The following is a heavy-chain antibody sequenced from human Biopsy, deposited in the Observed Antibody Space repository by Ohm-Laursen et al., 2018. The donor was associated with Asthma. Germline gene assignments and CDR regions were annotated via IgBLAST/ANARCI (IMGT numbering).Heavy chain of an antibody. J-gene: IGHJ4*02. V-gene: IGHV3-53*01. D-gene: IGHD6-19*01. CDR3: ARGDSSGWSHYYFDY. Sequence: SLRLSCAASGFTVSRDHMFWVRQAPGKGLEWVSVIYSGGTSHTADSVRGRFTISRDFSKNTLHLQMHSLRVKDTAVYYCARGDSSGWSHYYFDYWGQGTLVTASS. CDR1: GFTVSRDH. CDR2: IYSGGTS.